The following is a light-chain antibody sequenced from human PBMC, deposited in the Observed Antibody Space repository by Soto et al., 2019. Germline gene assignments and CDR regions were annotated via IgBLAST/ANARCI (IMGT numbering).Light chain of an antibody. V-gene: IGKV1-39*01. CDR1: QSISSY. J-gene: IGKJ1*01. CDR2: AAS. CDR3: QQSYSTPRT. Sequence: IHMTQCPSSLSASVGDRVTITCRASQSISSYLNWYQQKPGKAPKLLIYAASSLQSGVPSRFSGSGSGTDFTLTISSLQPEDFATYYCQQSYSTPRTFGQGTKVDIK.